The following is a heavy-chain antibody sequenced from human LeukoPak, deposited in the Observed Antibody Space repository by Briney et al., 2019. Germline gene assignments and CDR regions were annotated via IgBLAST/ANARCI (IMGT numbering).Heavy chain of an antibody. CDR1: GGSISSYY. D-gene: IGHD1-14*01. V-gene: IGHV4-59*08. Sequence: SETLTLTCTVSGGSISSYYWSWIRQPPGKGLEWIGYIYYRGSTNYNPSLKSRVTISVDTSKNQFSLHLSSVTAADTAVYYCARHVTGYYFDSWGQGTLVTVSS. CDR3: ARHVTGYYFDS. J-gene: IGHJ4*02. CDR2: IYYRGST.